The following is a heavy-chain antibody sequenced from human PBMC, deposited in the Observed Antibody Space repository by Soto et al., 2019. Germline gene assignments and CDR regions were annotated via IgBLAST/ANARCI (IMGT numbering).Heavy chain of an antibody. D-gene: IGHD2-8*01. CDR2: IYYSGST. J-gene: IGHJ4*02. CDR1: GGSISSGGYY. CDR3: ARGTKGDRSFDY. Sequence: SETLSLTCTVSGGSISSGGYYWSWIRQHPGKGLEWIGYIYYSGSTYYNPSLKSRVTISVDTSKNQFSLKLSSVTAADTAVYYCARGTKGDRSFDYWGQGTLVTVSS. V-gene: IGHV4-31*03.